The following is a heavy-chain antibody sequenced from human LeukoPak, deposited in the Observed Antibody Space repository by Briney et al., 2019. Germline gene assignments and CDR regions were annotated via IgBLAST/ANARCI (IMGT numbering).Heavy chain of an antibody. CDR3: ARGPLSPYFDY. D-gene: IGHD3-16*01. V-gene: IGHV1-2*02. CDR2: VNPNSGDT. J-gene: IGHJ4*02. CDR1: GYTFTDYY. Sequence: GASVKVSCEASGYTFTDYYMYWVRQAPGQGLEWMGWVNPNSGDTNYAQKFQGRVTTTRDTSISTAYMDLSGLRSDDTAVYYCARGPLSPYFDYWGQGTLVTVSS.